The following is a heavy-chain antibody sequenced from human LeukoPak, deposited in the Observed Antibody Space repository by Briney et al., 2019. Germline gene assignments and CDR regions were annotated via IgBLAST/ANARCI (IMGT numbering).Heavy chain of an antibody. J-gene: IGHJ6*03. CDR3: AREVDEGKSSSSWYPSYYYYYMDV. CDR2: IYTSGST. D-gene: IGHD6-13*01. Sequence: PSQTLSLTCTVSGGSISSGSYYWSWIRQPAGKGLEWIGRIYTSGSTNYNPSLKSRVTISVDTSKNQFSLKLSSVTAADTAVYYCAREVDEGKSSSSWYPSYYYYYMDVWGKGTTVTVSS. V-gene: IGHV4-61*02. CDR1: GGSISSGSYY.